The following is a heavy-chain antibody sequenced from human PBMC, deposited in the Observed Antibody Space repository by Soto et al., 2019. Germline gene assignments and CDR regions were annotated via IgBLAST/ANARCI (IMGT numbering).Heavy chain of an antibody. CDR2: FSSSGYTI. D-gene: IGHD3-3*01. Sequence: QVQLLESGGGLVKPGGALRLSCEASGFTFSGYYMTWIRQAPGKGLEWISYFSSSGYTIRDADSVEGRFTVSRDDAKKTLYLQMNILRDEDTAVYYCAKGRGGRSEDWGQGNLVTVSS. V-gene: IGHV3-11*01. CDR1: GFTFSGYY. CDR3: AKGRGGRSED. J-gene: IGHJ4*02.